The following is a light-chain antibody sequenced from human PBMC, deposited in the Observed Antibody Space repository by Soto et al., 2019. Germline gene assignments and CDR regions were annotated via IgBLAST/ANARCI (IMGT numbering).Light chain of an antibody. V-gene: IGLV2-14*01. J-gene: IGLJ1*01. Sequence: QSVLTQPASVSGSPGQSITISCTGTSSDVSWYQQHPGKAPKLMIYEVSNRPSGVSNRFSGSKSGNTASLTISGLQTEDEADYYCSSYTSDIPRIGNGTKVTVL. CDR3: SSYTSDIPR. CDR1: SSDV. CDR2: EVS.